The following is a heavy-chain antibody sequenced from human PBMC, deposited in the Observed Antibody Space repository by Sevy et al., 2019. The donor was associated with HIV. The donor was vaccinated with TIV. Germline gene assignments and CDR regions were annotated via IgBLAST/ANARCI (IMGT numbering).Heavy chain of an antibody. Sequence: GGSLRLSCAASGFTFSSYAMSWVRQAPGKGPEWVSAISGSGGSTYYADSVKGRFTISRDNSKNTLYLQMNSLRAEDTAVYYCAKGEEMATIFFDYWGQGTLVTVSS. CDR3: AKGEEMATIFFDY. D-gene: IGHD5-12*01. CDR1: GFTFSSYA. V-gene: IGHV3-23*01. CDR2: ISGSGGST. J-gene: IGHJ4*02.